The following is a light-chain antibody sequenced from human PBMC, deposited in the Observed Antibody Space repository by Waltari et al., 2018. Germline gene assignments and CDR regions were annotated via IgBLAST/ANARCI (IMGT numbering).Light chain of an antibody. Sequence: QTVVTQEPSWSVSPGGTVTPTSALISGSVSSTSSSTWYQQTPGPPPRTLIYKGYSRSSGVPDRFSGSIFGNKAVLTITGAQADDECDYYCSLYMGSGIWVFGGGTKLTVL. CDR2: KGY. CDR3: SLYMGSGIWV. V-gene: IGLV8-61*01. CDR1: SGSVSSTSS. J-gene: IGLJ3*02.